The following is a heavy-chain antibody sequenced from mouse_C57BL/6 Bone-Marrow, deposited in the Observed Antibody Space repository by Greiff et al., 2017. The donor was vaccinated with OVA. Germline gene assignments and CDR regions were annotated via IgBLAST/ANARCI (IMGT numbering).Heavy chain of an antibody. CDR2: IDPENGDT. CDR1: GFNIKDDY. V-gene: IGHV14-4*01. CDR3: TSITTVVAGDWYFDV. Sequence: EVKLMESGAELVRPGASVKLSCTASGFNIKDDYMHWVKQRPEQGLEWIGWIDPENGDTEYASKFQGKATITADTSSNTAYLQLSRLTSEDTAVYYCTSITTVVAGDWYFDVWGTGTTVTVSS. J-gene: IGHJ1*03. D-gene: IGHD1-1*01.